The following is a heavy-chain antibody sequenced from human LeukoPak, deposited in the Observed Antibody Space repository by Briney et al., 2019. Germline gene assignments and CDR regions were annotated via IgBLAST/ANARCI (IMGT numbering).Heavy chain of an antibody. D-gene: IGHD3-9*01. CDR3: ARGFDAHNAFDI. Sequence: PLETLSLTCTVSGGSISSNYWIWIRQSPGKGLEWIGYMYNSGSTNYNPSLKSRITISVDTSKNQFSLKLTSVTAADTAVYYCARGFDAHNAFDIWGQGTMVTVSS. J-gene: IGHJ3*02. CDR1: GGSISSNY. V-gene: IGHV4-59*08. CDR2: MYNSGST.